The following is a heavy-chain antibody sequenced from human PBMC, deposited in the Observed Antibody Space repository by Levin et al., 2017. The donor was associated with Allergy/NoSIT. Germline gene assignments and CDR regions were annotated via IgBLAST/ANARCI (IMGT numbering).Heavy chain of an antibody. V-gene: IGHV1-18*01. J-gene: IGHJ4*02. D-gene: IGHD6-19*01. CDR3: AKGRRGIGWFYFDS. Sequence: AASVKVSCKTSGYTFTSFGMNWVRQAPGQGLEWMGWINTYNGHATYAQAFQGRVSMTTDTSTNTAYLELRNLRSDDTALYYCAKGRRGIGWFYFDSWGQGTLVTVSS. CDR1: GYTFTSFG. CDR2: INTYNGHA.